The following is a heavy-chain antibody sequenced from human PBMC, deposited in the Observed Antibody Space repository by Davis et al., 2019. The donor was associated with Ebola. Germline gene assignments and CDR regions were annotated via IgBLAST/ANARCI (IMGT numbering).Heavy chain of an antibody. V-gene: IGHV4-39*01. CDR3: ARGGLWFGLTDGMDV. D-gene: IGHD3-10*01. Sequence: MPSETLSLTCTVSGGSISSSSYYWGWIRQPPGKGLEWIGSIYYSGSTYYNPSLKSRVTISVDTSKNQVSLKLSSVTAADTAVYYCARGGLWFGLTDGMDVWGKGTTVTVSS. J-gene: IGHJ6*04. CDR2: IYYSGST. CDR1: GGSISSSSYY.